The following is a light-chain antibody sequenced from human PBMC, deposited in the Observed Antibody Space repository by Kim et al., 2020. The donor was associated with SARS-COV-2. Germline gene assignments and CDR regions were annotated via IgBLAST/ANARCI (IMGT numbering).Light chain of an antibody. J-gene: IGKJ1*01. CDR3: QQYGTSPCT. Sequence: SPGESATLSCRASESVSTRYLAWYQQKPGQVPRLLIYGASSRATDIPDRFSGSGSGTDFTLSIDRLEPEDSAVFYCQQYGTSPCTFGQGTKVDIK. CDR2: GAS. V-gene: IGKV3-20*01. CDR1: ESVSTRY.